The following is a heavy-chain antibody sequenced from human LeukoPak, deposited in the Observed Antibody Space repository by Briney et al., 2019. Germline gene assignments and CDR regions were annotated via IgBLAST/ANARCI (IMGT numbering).Heavy chain of an antibody. D-gene: IGHD6-13*01. V-gene: IGHV1-18*01. J-gene: IGHJ6*02. CDR3: ARDPGPLYSSSWGYYYYGMDV. CDR1: GYTFTSYG. Sequence: GASVTVSFTASGYTFTSYGISWVRQAPGQGLEWMGWISAYNGNTNYAQKLQGRVTMTTDTSTSTAYMELRSLRSDDTAVYYCARDPGPLYSSSWGYYYYGMDVWGQGTTVTVSS. CDR2: ISAYNGNT.